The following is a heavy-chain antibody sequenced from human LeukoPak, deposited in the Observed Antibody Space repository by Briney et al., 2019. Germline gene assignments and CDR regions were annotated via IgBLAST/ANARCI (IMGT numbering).Heavy chain of an antibody. Sequence: GASVKVSCKASGYTFNSYLMHWVRQAPGQRLEWMGWINAGNGNTKYSQEFQGRVSISRDTSATTAYMELSRLRSEDMAVYYCAREVLGAINNAFDIWGQGTMVTVSS. CDR1: GYTFNSYL. D-gene: IGHD1-26*01. J-gene: IGHJ3*02. V-gene: IGHV1-3*03. CDR2: INAGNGNT. CDR3: AREVLGAINNAFDI.